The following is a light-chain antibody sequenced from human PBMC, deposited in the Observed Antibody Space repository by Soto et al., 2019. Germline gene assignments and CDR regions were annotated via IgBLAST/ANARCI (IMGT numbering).Light chain of an antibody. Sequence: SYELTQTPSVSVAPGKTARITCGGDNIGSKSVHWYQKKPGQAPVLVIYYDSDRPSGIPERFSGSNSGNTATLAISRVEAGDAADYYCQVWDRPSDHPGPFGGGTKLTVL. CDR1: NIGSKS. CDR3: QVWDRPSDHPGP. CDR2: YDS. V-gene: IGLV3-21*04. J-gene: IGLJ2*01.